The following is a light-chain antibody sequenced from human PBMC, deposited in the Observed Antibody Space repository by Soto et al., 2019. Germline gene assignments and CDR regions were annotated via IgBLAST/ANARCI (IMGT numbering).Light chain of an antibody. V-gene: IGKV3-20*01. CDR1: QSVSSSY. J-gene: IGKJ1*01. CDR2: GAS. Sequence: EIVLTQSPGTLSLFPGERATLSCRASQSVSSSYLAWYQQKPGQAPRLLIYGASSRATGIPDRFSGSGSGTDFTLNISRLEPEDFAVYYCQQYGSSPVTFGQGTKLDIK. CDR3: QQYGSSPVT.